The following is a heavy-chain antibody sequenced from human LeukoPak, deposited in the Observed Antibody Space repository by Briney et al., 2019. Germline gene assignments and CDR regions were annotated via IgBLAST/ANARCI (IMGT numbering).Heavy chain of an antibody. CDR3: ARLAAAVKYYFDY. D-gene: IGHD6-13*01. J-gene: IGHJ4*02. CDR1: GGSISSSSYY. V-gene: IGHV4-39*01. CDR2: IYYSGST. Sequence: SETLSLTCTVSGGSISSSSYYWGWIRQPPGKGLEWIGSIYYSGSTYYNPSLKSRVTISVDTSKNQFSLKLSSVTAADTAVYYCARLAAAVKYYFDYRGQGTLVTVSS.